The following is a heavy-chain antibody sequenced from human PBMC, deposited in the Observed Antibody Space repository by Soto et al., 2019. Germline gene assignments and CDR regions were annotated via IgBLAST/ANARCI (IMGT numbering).Heavy chain of an antibody. CDR2: IKSKTDGGTT. J-gene: IGHJ5*02. CDR3: TTDRIVWWLPNLNWFDP. Sequence: PGGSLRLSCAASGFTFSNAWMSWVRQALGKGLEWVGRIKSKTDGGTTDYAAPVKGRFTISRDDSKNTLYLQMNSLKTEDTAVYYCTTDRIVWWLPNLNWFDPWGQGTLVTVSS. D-gene: IGHD2-15*01. V-gene: IGHV3-15*01. CDR1: GFTFSNAW.